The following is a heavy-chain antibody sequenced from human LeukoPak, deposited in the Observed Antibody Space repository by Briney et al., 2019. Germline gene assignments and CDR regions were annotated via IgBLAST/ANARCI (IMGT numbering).Heavy chain of an antibody. V-gene: IGHV3-21*01. CDR3: ARDPMKCDILTGFYS. CDR2: IISDSAVT. CDR1: GFTFNIFS. J-gene: IGHJ4*02. Sequence: GGSLSLSCAASGFTFNIFSMSWVRQAPGKGLEWVSSIISDSAVTHYADSVRGRFTVSRDNAKNSVYLQMTGLKVDDTAIYYCARDPMKCDILTGFYSWGQGVLVTVSS. D-gene: IGHD3-9*01.